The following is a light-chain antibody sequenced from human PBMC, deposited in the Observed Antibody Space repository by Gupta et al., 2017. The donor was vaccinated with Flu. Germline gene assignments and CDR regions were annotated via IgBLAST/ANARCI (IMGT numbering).Light chain of an antibody. CDR2: WAW. V-gene: IGKV4-1*01. Sequence: DIVMTQSPDSLAVSLGERATINCRSSQSVLYSSDNRNYLAWFQQKAGQPPKLLIYWAWTRESGVPDRFSGSGSGTDFTLTISSLQAEDMAVYYCQQYYSAPPTFGQGTKLEIK. CDR3: QQYYSAPPT. J-gene: IGKJ2*01. CDR1: QSVLYSSDNRNY.